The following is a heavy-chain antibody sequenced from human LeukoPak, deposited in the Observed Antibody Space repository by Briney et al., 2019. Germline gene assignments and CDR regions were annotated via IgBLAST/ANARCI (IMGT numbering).Heavy chain of an antibody. CDR2: IRYDGSNK. V-gene: IGHV3-30*02. Sequence: PGGSLRLSCAAPGFTFSSYGMHWVRQAPGKGQERVEFIRYDGSNKYYADSVKGRFTISRDNSKNTLYLQMNSLRAEDTAVYYCAKAGYSSGWYGGLVYWGQGTLVTVSS. J-gene: IGHJ4*02. CDR3: AKAGYSSGWYGGLVY. CDR1: GFTFSSYG. D-gene: IGHD6-19*01.